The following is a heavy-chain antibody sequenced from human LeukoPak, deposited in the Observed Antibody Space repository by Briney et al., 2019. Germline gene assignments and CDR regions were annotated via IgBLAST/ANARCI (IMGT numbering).Heavy chain of an antibody. V-gene: IGHV3-23*01. CDR1: GFTFSSYA. D-gene: IGHD3-22*01. J-gene: IGHJ4*02. Sequence: PGGSLRLSCAASGFTFSSYAMSWVRQAPGKGLGWVSAISGSGGSTYYADSVKGRFTISRDNSKNTLYLQMNSLRAEDTAVYYCAKSKYYYDSSGPPDYWGQGTLVTVSS. CDR3: AKSKYYYDSSGPPDY. CDR2: ISGSGGST.